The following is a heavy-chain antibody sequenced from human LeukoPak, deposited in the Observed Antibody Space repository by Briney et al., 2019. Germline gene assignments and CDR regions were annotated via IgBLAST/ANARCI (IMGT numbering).Heavy chain of an antibody. CDR1: GYTFTSYG. CDR3: ARPYYYDSSGYHSDAFDI. J-gene: IGHJ3*02. Sequence: ASVKVSCKASGYTFTSYGISWVRQAPGQGLEWMGWISAYNGNTNYAQKLQGRVTITADESTSTAYMELSSLRSEDTAVYYCARPYYYDSSGYHSDAFDIWGQGTMVTVSS. V-gene: IGHV1-18*01. CDR2: ISAYNGNT. D-gene: IGHD3-22*01.